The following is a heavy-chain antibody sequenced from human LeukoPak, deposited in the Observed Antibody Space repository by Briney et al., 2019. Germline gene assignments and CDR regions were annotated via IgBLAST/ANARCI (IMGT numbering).Heavy chain of an antibody. Sequence: GASVKVSCKASGYTFTSYDINWVRQATGQGREWMGWINPNSGNKGYAQKFQGRVTMTRNTSISTAYMELNSRISGDTAVYYCARGLTGGVAVFDYWGQGTLVTVSS. J-gene: IGHJ4*02. D-gene: IGHD6-19*01. CDR3: ARGLTGGVAVFDY. CDR1: GYTFTSYD. CDR2: INPNSGNK. V-gene: IGHV1-8*01.